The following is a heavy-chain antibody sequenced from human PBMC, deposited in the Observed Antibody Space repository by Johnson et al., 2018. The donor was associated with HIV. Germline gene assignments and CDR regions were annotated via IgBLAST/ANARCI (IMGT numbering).Heavy chain of an antibody. J-gene: IGHJ3*02. CDR2: IYSGGST. CDR1: GFTVSSNY. D-gene: IGHD5-24*01. CDR3: ARESRDGPNLRAFDI. V-gene: IGHV3-66*01. Sequence: VQLVESGGGLVQPGGSLRVSCAASGFTVSSNYMSWVRQAPGKGLEWVSVIYSGGSTYYADSVKGRFTISRDNSKNTLYLQMNNLRAGDTAVYFCARESRDGPNLRAFDIWGQGTTVIVSS.